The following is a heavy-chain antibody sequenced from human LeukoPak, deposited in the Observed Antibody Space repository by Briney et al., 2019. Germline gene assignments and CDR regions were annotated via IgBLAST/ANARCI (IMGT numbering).Heavy chain of an antibody. J-gene: IGHJ4*02. D-gene: IGHD6-6*01. CDR2: IASDGRDK. V-gene: IGHV3-30*04. Sequence: GGSLRLSCAASGFTFTSHAMHWVRQAPGKGLEWATVIASDGRDKHYADSVKGRFTISRDSSKNTVYLQMDSLRTEDTAIYYCARDLTRSARYDFDYWGPGTLVTVSS. CDR1: GFTFTSHA. CDR3: ARDLTRSARYDFDY.